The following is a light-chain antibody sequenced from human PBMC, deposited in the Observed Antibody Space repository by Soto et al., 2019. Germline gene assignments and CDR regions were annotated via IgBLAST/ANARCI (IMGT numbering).Light chain of an antibody. J-gene: IGKJ1*01. Sequence: DTQMTQSPSTLSASVGDRVTLTCRASQSISSWLAWYQQKPGKAPKLLIYDASSLESGVPSRFSGSGSGTEFTLTISSLQPDDFATYYCQQYNSYSRTFGQGTKVEIK. V-gene: IGKV1-5*01. CDR1: QSISSW. CDR2: DAS. CDR3: QQYNSYSRT.